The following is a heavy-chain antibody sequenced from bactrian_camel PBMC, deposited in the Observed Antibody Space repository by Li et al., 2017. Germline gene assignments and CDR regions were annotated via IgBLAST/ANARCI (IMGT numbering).Heavy chain of an antibody. D-gene: IGHD6*01. CDR2: IYTGSSPQYTGGETT. CDR3: ARTGITWYEYYY. CDR1: Y. V-gene: IGHV3-2*01. Sequence: YMVWVRQAPGKGLEWVASIYTGSSPQYTGGETTFYADSVKGRFTISSAGNTLYLQMNSLKPGDTAMYYCARTGITWYEYYYWGQGIQVTVSS. J-gene: IGHJ4*01.